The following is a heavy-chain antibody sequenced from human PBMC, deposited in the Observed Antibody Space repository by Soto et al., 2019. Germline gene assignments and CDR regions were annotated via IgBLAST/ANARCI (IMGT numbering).Heavy chain of an antibody. Sequence: PGGSLRLSCAASGFTFSIYAMHWVRQAPGKGLEWVAVISYDGSNKYYADSVKGRFTISRDNSKNTLHLQMNSLRAEDTAVYYCASGTVTNYFDYWGQGTRVTVAS. CDR3: ASGTVTNYFDY. CDR2: ISYDGSNK. CDR1: GFTFSIYA. J-gene: IGHJ4*02. V-gene: IGHV3-30-3*01. D-gene: IGHD4-17*01.